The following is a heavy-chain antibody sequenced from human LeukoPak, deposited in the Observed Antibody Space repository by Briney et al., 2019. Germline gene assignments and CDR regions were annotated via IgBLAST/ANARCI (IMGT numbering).Heavy chain of an antibody. CDR3: ARDPGGPRDGYPKWAFDI. CDR1: GFTISTYW. D-gene: IGHD5-24*01. V-gene: IGHV3-7*01. CDR2: INQDGSKK. Sequence: GGSLRLSCTASGFTISTYWMSWVRQAPGKGLEWVANINQDGSKKYYVDSVKGRFTISRDNSKNTLYLQMNSLRAEDTAVYYCARDPGGPRDGYPKWAFDIWGQGTMVTVSS. J-gene: IGHJ3*02.